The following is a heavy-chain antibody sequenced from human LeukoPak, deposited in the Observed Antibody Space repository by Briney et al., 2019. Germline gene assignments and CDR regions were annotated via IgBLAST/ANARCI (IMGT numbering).Heavy chain of an antibody. J-gene: IGHJ3*02. CDR2: IYTSGST. CDR3: ASGRVGQLEDWAFDI. D-gene: IGHD6-6*01. CDR1: GGSISSYY. Sequence: SETLSLTCTVSGGSISSYYWSWIRQPAGKGLEWIGRIYTSGSTNYNPSLKSRVTMSVDTSKNQFSLKLNSVTAADTAVYYCASGRVGQLEDWAFDIWGQGTMVTVSS. V-gene: IGHV4-4*07.